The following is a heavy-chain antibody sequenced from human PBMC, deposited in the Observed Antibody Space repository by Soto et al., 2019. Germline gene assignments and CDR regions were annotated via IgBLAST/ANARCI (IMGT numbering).Heavy chain of an antibody. CDR2: IYYSGST. V-gene: IGHV4-39*01. CDR3: ARHERGFGDYRGAFDI. CDR1: GGSISSSSYY. J-gene: IGHJ3*02. Sequence: QLQLQESGPGLVKPSETLSLTCTVSGGSISSSSYYWGWIRQPPGKGLEWIGSIYYSGSTYYNPSLKSRVTISVDTSKNQFSLKLSSVTAADTAVYYCARHERGFGDYRGAFDIWGQGTMVTVSS. D-gene: IGHD3-10*01.